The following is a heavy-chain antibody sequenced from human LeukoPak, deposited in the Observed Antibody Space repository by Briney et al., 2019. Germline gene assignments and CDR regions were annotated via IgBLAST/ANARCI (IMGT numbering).Heavy chain of an antibody. V-gene: IGHV4-34*01. D-gene: IGHD1/OR15-1a*01. CDR2: INHSGDT. CDR3: ARGPGTVGLSP. J-gene: IGHJ5*02. Sequence: SETLSLTCNVSGGSFTNYYWSWIRQTPEKGLEWIGQINHSGDTSYNPSLRSRVTLSVDRSKNQFSLKVTSVTAADTGVYYCARGPGTVGLSPWGQETLVTVPS. CDR1: GGSFTNYY.